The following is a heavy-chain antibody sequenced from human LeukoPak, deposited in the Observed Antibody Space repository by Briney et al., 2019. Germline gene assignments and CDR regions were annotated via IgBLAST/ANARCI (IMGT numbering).Heavy chain of an antibody. Sequence: GGSLRLSCAASGFIFTDYYMTWIRQTPGKGLEWVSAISGSGGSTYYADSVKGRFTISRDNSKNTLYLQMNSLRAEDTAVYYCAKGQAGYSYGLFDCWGQGTLVTVSS. J-gene: IGHJ4*02. CDR2: ISGSGGST. CDR1: GFIFTDYY. CDR3: AKGQAGYSYGLFDC. D-gene: IGHD5-18*01. V-gene: IGHV3-23*01.